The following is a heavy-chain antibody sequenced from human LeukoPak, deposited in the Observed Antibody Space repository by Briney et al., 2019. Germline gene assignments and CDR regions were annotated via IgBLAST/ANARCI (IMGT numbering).Heavy chain of an antibody. Sequence: PGGSLRLSCAASGFTFSSYSMNWVRQAPGKGLEWVSSIISSGSYIFYADSVKGRFTISRDNAKNSLYLQMNSLRAEDTAVYYCATLWTDSSINWFDPWGQGTLVTVSS. CDR3: ATLWTDSSINWFDP. D-gene: IGHD3/OR15-3a*01. V-gene: IGHV3-21*01. CDR1: GFTFSSYS. J-gene: IGHJ5*02. CDR2: IISSGSYI.